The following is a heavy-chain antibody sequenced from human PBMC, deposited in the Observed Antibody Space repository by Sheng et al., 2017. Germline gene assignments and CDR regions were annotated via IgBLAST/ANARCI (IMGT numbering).Heavy chain of an antibody. CDR2: IYHSGST. V-gene: IGHV4-38-2*02. CDR3: ARDLPRYFDWLLKYPNFDY. D-gene: IGHD3-9*01. J-gene: IGHJ4*01. Sequence: QVQLQESGPGLVKPSETLSLTCAVSGYSISSGYYWGWIRQPPGKGLEWIGSIYHSGSTYYNPSLKSRVTISVDTSKNQFSLKLSSVTAADTAVYYCARDLPRYFDWLLKYPNFDYWARNPGHRLL. CDR1: GYSISSGYY.